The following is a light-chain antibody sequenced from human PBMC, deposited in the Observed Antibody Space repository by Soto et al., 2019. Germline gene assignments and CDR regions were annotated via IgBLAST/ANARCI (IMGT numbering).Light chain of an antibody. CDR3: QQYGSSRWT. CDR2: GVS. V-gene: IGKV3-20*01. J-gene: IGKJ1*01. Sequence: ELVLTQSPVAPSLYSGERATFSCRASQSVSSTLLTWYQQKPGQAPRLLIYGVSSRATGIPDRFSGSGSGTDFTLTISRLEPEDFAVYYCQQYGSSRWTFGQGTKVDIK. CDR1: QSVSSTL.